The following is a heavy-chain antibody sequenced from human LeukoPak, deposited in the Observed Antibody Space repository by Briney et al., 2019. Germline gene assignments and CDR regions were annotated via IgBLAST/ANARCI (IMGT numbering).Heavy chain of an antibody. CDR3: ARSIVLMVYAVLYYFDY. J-gene: IGHJ4*02. V-gene: IGHV4-4*07. CDR2: IYTSGST. Sequence: PSETLSLTCTVSGGSISSYYWSWIRQPAGKGLEWIGRIYTSGSTNYNPSLKSRVTISVDTSKNQFSLKLSSVTAADTAVYYCARSIVLMVYAVLYYFDYWGQGTLVTVSS. CDR1: GGSISSYY. D-gene: IGHD2-8*01.